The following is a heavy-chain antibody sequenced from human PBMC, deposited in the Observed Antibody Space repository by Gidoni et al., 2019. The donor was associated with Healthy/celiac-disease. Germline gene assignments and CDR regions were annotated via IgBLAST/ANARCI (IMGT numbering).Heavy chain of an antibody. J-gene: IGHJ6*02. V-gene: IGHV1-69*01. CDR2: IIPIFGTA. D-gene: IGHD2-21*01. CDR3: ARRGRGGIVDDYYYYYGMDV. Sequence: EWMGGIIPIFGTANYAQKFQGRVTITADESTSTAYMELSTLRSEDTAVYYCARRGRGGIVDDYYYYYGMDVWGQGTTVTVAS.